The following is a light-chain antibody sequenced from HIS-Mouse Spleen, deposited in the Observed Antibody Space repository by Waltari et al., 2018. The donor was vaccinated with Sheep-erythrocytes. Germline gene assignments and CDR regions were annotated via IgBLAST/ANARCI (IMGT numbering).Light chain of an antibody. Sequence: QSALTQPRSVSGSPGQSVTISCTGTSSDVGGYNSVSWYQPPPGKAPKLMSYDVSKRPSGVPDRFAGSKSGNTASLTISGLQAEDEADYYCCSYAGSYNHVFATGTKVTVL. CDR1: SSDVGGYNS. CDR3: CSYAGSYNHV. V-gene: IGLV2-11*01. J-gene: IGLJ1*01. CDR2: DVS.